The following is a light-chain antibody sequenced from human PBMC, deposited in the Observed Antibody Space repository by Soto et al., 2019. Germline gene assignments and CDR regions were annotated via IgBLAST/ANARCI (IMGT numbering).Light chain of an antibody. CDR1: SSDVGGYNY. Sequence: QSALTQPASVSGSPGQSITISCTGTSSDVGGYNYVSWYQQHPGKAPKVMIYEVNSRPSGISNRFSGSKSGNTASLTISGLQAEDEADYYCGSYTSSSTLVFGTGTKLTVL. J-gene: IGLJ1*01. CDR2: EVN. CDR3: GSYTSSSTLV. V-gene: IGLV2-14*01.